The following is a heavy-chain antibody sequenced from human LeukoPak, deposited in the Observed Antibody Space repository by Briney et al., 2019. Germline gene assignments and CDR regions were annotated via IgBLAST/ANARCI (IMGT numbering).Heavy chain of an antibody. V-gene: IGHV4-59*01. Sequence: SETLSLTCSVSGGSISSYYWSWIRQPPGKGLEWIGYIYYSGSTNYNPSLKSRVTISVDTSKNQFSLKLSSVTAADTAVYYCARGRSSGWYEANWFDPWGQGTLVTVSS. CDR2: IYYSGST. J-gene: IGHJ5*02. CDR1: GGSISSYY. CDR3: ARGRSSGWYEANWFDP. D-gene: IGHD6-19*01.